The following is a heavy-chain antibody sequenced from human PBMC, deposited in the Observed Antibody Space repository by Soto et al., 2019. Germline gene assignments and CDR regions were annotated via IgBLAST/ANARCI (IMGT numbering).Heavy chain of an antibody. CDR1: GGSISSSSYY. Sequence: SETLSLTCTVSGGSISSSSYYWGWIRQPPGKGLEWIGSIYYSGSTYYNPSLKSRVTISVDTSKNQFSLKLSSVTAADTAVYYCAIIAVAGRFDYWGQGTLVTVSS. V-gene: IGHV4-39*01. CDR3: AIIAVAGRFDY. D-gene: IGHD6-19*01. CDR2: IYYSGST. J-gene: IGHJ4*02.